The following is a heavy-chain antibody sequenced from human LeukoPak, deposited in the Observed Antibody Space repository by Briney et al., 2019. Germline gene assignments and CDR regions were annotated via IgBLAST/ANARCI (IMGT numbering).Heavy chain of an antibody. CDR3: ARDSSGSFDY. D-gene: IGHD3-22*01. J-gene: IGHJ4*02. CDR2: IYHSGST. Sequence: SETLSLTCAVSGGSISSGGYSWSWIRQPPGKGLEWIGYIYHSGSTYYNPSLKSRVTISVDRSKNQFSLKLSSVTAADTAVYYCARDSSGSFDYWGQGTLVTVSS. V-gene: IGHV4-30-2*01. CDR1: GGSISSGGYS.